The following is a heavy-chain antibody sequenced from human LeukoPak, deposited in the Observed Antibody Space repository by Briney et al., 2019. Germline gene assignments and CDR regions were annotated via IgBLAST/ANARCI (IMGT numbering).Heavy chain of an antibody. CDR1: GGTFSSYA. J-gene: IGHJ5*02. CDR3: ARALLIAAHWFDP. Sequence: GASVKVSCKASGGTFSSYAISWVRQAPGQGLEWMGGIIPIFGTANYAQKFQGRVTITTDESTSTAYMELSSLRSEDTAVYYCARALLIAAHWFDPWGQGTLVTVSS. V-gene: IGHV1-69*05. CDR2: IIPIFGTA. D-gene: IGHD6-6*01.